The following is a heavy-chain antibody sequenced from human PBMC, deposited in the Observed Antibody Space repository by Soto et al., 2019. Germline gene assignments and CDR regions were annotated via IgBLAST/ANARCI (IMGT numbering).Heavy chain of an antibody. V-gene: IGHV1-3*01. J-gene: IGHJ4*02. CDR2: INAGNGNT. Sequence: ASVKVSCKASGYTFTSYAIHWVRQAPGQRLEWMGWINAGNGNTKYSQKFQGRVTMTRDTSTSTVYMELSSLRSEDTAVYYCARAGLELFFDYWGQGTLVTVSS. CDR3: ARAGLELFFDY. D-gene: IGHD1-7*01. CDR1: GYTFTSYA.